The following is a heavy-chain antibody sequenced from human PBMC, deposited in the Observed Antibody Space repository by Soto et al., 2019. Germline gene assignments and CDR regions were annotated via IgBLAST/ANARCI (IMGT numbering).Heavy chain of an antibody. V-gene: IGHV4-34*01. CDR1: GGSFSGYY. J-gene: IGHJ6*02. D-gene: IGHD3-10*01. CDR3: ASQITMVRGVSYYYGMDV. Sequence: PSETLSLTCAVYGGSFSGYYWSWIRQPPGKGLEWIGEINHSGSTNYNPSLKSRVAISVDTSKNQFSLKLSSVTAADTAVYYCASQITMVRGVSYYYGMDVWGQGTTVT. CDR2: INHSGST.